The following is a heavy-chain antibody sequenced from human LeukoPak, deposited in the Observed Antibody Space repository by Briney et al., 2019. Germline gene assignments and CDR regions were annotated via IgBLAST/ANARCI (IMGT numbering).Heavy chain of an antibody. Sequence: SETLSLTCTVSAGSISSYYWSWIRQPPGKDLEWIGYIFYNGSTNYSPSLKSRVTISVDTSQNQFSLKLTSVTAADTAVYYCARARYYYDNSVYPAVRFDFWGQGILVTVS. J-gene: IGHJ4*02. CDR2: IFYNGST. CDR3: ARARYYYDNSVYPAVRFDF. D-gene: IGHD3-22*01. V-gene: IGHV4-59*01. CDR1: AGSISSYY.